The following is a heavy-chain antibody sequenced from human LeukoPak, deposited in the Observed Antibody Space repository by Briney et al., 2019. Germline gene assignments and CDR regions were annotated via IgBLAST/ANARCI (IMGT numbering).Heavy chain of an antibody. CDR1: GGTFSSHA. D-gene: IGHD4-17*01. CDR3: ASSDGDYGINYFDY. V-gene: IGHV1-69*06. CDR2: IIPIFGTA. J-gene: IGHJ4*02. Sequence: SVKVSCKASGGTFSSHAISWVRQAPGQGLEWMGGIIPIFGTANYAQKFQGRVTITADKSTSTAYMELSSLRSEDTAVYYCASSDGDYGINYFDYWGQGTLVTVSS.